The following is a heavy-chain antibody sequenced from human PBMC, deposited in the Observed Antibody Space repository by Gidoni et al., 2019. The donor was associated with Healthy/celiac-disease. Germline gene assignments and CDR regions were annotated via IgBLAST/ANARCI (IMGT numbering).Heavy chain of an antibody. D-gene: IGHD3-10*01. V-gene: IGHV4-4*07. CDR2: IYTSGST. Sequence: QGQLQESGPGLVKPSETLSLTCTVSGGPISSYYWSWIRQPAGKGLEWIGRIYTSGSTNYNPSLKSRITMSVDTSKNQFSLKLSSVTAADTSVYYCARDMYYYGSGSFDYWGQGTLVTVSS. CDR3: ARDMYYYGSGSFDY. CDR1: GGPISSYY. J-gene: IGHJ4*02.